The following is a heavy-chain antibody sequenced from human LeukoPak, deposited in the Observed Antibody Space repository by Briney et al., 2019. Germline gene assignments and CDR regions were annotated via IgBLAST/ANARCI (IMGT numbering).Heavy chain of an antibody. V-gene: IGHV1-2*02. Sequence: ASVKVSCKASGYTFTGYYMHWVRQAPGQGLEWMGWINPNSGGTNYAQKFQGRVTMTRDTSISTAYMELSRLRSDDTAVYYCARDRSAIVDASKFSYYYYMDVWGKGTTVTVSS. J-gene: IGHJ6*03. CDR1: GYTFTGYY. CDR2: INPNSGGT. CDR3: ARDRSAIVDASKFSYYYYMDV. D-gene: IGHD2-15*01.